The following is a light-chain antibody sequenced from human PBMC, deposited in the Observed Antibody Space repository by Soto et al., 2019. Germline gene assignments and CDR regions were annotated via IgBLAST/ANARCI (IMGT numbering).Light chain of an antibody. V-gene: IGKV3-15*01. CDR1: QSLSVT. J-gene: IGKJ1*01. Sequence: EIVMTQSRATLSVSPGERATLSCRASQSLSVTLAWYQQKLGQAPRLLIYATSTRASGIPARFSGSGSGTDFTLSISSLQSEDSAVYFCQQYGNWPRTFGQGTKV. CDR2: ATS. CDR3: QQYGNWPRT.